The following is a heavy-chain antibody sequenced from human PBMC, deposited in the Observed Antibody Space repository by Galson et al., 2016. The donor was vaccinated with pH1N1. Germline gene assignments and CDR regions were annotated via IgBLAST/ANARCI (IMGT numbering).Heavy chain of an antibody. D-gene: IGHD1-26*01. Sequence: SLRLSCAASGFTFSNYWMNWVRQVPGKGLMWVSRINIDGSRTIYADSVKGRFIISRDNAKNTLYLQIHSLTAGDTAVYYCTREPYYPYYLGSWGQGTLVAVSS. J-gene: IGHJ4*02. CDR3: TREPYYPYYLGS. CDR2: INIDGSRT. CDR1: GFTFSNYW. V-gene: IGHV3-74*01.